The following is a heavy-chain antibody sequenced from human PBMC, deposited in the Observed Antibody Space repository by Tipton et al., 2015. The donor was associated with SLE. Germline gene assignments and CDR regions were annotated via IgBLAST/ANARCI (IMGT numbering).Heavy chain of an antibody. CDR3: ARRVTNVNKGGDWLDP. V-gene: IGHV4-59*08. CDR2: IPFTGTA. D-gene: IGHD1-26*01. Sequence: GLVKPSETLSVTCTVSGSPISSFYWTWIRQPPGRGLEWIGHIPFTGTATYNPSLKSRVAISIDTSKNQMSLTLTSVTAADTAVYYCARRVTNVNKGGDWLDPWGQG. J-gene: IGHJ5*02. CDR1: GSPISSFY.